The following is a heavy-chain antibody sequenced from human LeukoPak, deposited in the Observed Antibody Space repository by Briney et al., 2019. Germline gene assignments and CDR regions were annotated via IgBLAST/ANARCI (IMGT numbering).Heavy chain of an antibody. CDR3: AKDDHGEPIEY. J-gene: IGHJ4*02. Sequence: GGSLRLSCAASGITLSRYAMIWVRQAPGKGLEWVSGISDSGISTYYADSVKGRFTISRDNSRNTLYLQMNSLRAEDTAVYYCAKDDHGEPIEYWGQGTLVTVSS. D-gene: IGHD4-17*01. V-gene: IGHV3-23*01. CDR2: ISDSGIST. CDR1: GITLSRYA.